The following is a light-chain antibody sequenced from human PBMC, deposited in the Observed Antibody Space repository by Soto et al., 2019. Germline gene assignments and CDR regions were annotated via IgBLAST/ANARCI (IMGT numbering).Light chain of an antibody. CDR2: LTS. CDR3: QQYGSSPRT. CDR1: QSLSSSY. V-gene: IGKV3-20*01. J-gene: IGKJ1*01. Sequence: EIVLTQSPGTLSLSQGERATLSCRASQSLSSSYLAWYQQKPGQAPRLLLYLTSTRATGIPDRFSGSGSGTDFTLTISRLEPEDFAMYYCQQYGSSPRTFGQGTKVDIK.